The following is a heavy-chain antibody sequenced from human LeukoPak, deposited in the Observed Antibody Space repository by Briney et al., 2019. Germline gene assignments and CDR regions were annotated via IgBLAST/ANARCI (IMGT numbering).Heavy chain of an antibody. CDR2: IYYSGST. CDR1: GGSSSSGDYY. CDR3: VGYGSGSYYPENHWFDP. V-gene: IGHV4-30-4*01. Sequence: PSQTLSLTCTVSGGSSSSGDYYWSWIRQPPGKGLEWIGYIYYSGSTYYNPSLKSRVTISVDTSKNQFSPKLSSVTAADTAVYYCVGYGSGSYYPENHWFDPWGQGTLVTVSS. J-gene: IGHJ5*02. D-gene: IGHD3-10*01.